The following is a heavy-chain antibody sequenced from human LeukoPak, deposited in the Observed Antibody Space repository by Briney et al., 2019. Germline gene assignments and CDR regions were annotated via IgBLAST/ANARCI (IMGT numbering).Heavy chain of an antibody. V-gene: IGHV4-59*12. CDR2: IYYSGST. D-gene: IGHD2-15*01. J-gene: IGHJ4*02. Sequence: SETLSLTCTVSGGSISSYYWSWIRQPPGKGLEWIGYIYYSGSTNYNPSLKSRVTISLDTSKNQFSLKLSSVTAADTAVYYCARDNIVVVAATKAYYFDYWGQGTLVTVSS. CDR3: ARDNIVVVAATKAYYFDY. CDR1: GGSISSYY.